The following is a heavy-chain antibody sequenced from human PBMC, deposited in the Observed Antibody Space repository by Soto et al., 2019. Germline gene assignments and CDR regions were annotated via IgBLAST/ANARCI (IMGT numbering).Heavy chain of an antibody. CDR1: GFAFSNYG. CDR3: AKAPRYDFWSGYDNWFDP. CDR2: ISGGGGNT. Sequence: GGSLRLSCAASGFAFSNYGMNWVRQAPGKGLEWVSGISGGGGNTYYADSVKGRFTISRDNSKNTLFLQMNSLRVEDTAVYYCAKAPRYDFWSGYDNWFDPWGQGTLVTVSS. V-gene: IGHV3-23*01. J-gene: IGHJ5*02. D-gene: IGHD3-3*01.